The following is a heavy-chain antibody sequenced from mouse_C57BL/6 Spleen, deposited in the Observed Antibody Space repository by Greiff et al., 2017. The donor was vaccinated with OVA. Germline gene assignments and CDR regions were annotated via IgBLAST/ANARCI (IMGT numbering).Heavy chain of an antibody. J-gene: IGHJ4*01. Sequence: DVHLVESEGGLVQPGSSMKLSCTASGFTFSDYYMAWVRQVPEKGLEWVANINYDGSSTYYLDSLKSRFIISRDNAKNILYLQMSSLKSEDTATYYCARGGYYYGSSHYAMDYWGQGTSVTVSS. CDR3: ARGGYYYGSSHYAMDY. D-gene: IGHD1-1*01. CDR2: INYDGSST. CDR1: GFTFSDYY. V-gene: IGHV5-16*01.